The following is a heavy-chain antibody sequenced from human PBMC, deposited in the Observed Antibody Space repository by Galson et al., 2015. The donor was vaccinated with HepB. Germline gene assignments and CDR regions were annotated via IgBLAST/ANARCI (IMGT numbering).Heavy chain of an antibody. J-gene: IGHJ3*02. CDR3: ARGGVYNWNYGGYAFNI. CDR2: IIPIFGTA. D-gene: IGHD1-7*01. Sequence: CKASGGTFSSYAISWVRQAPGQGLEWMGGIIPIFGTANYAQKFQGRVTITADESTSTAYMELSSLRSEDTAVYYCARGGVYNWNYGGYAFNIWGQGTMVTVSS. CDR1: GGTFSSYA. V-gene: IGHV1-69*01.